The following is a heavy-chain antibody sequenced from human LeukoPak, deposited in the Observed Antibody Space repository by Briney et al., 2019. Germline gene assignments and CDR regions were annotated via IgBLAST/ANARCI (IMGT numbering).Heavy chain of an antibody. CDR1: GYSISSGYY. V-gene: IGHV4-38-2*02. Sequence: PSETLSLTCTVSGYSISSGYYWGWIRQPPGKGLEWIGSIYHSGSTYYNPSLKSRVTISVDTSKNQFSLKLSSVTAADTAVYYCARDKQLVHEYWGQGTLVTVSS. D-gene: IGHD6-6*01. J-gene: IGHJ4*02. CDR2: IYHSGST. CDR3: ARDKQLVHEY.